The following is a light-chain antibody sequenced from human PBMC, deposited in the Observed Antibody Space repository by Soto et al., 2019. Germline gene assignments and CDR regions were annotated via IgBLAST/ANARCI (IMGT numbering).Light chain of an antibody. CDR3: QQRSNWPII. CDR2: DAS. CDR1: QSVSSY. V-gene: IGKV3-11*01. J-gene: IGKJ5*01. Sequence: EILLTQSPATLSLSPGERATLSCVASQSVSSYLAWYEQKPFQAPRLLIYDASNRATGIPARFSGSGSGTDFTLTISSLEPEDFAVYYCQQRSNWPIIFGQGTRLQIK.